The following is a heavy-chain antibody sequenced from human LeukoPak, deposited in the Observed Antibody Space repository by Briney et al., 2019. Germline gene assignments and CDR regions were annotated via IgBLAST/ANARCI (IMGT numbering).Heavy chain of an antibody. CDR3: ARVGYSYGYVGWFDP. J-gene: IGHJ5*02. Sequence: SETLSLTCAVSGGSIGSGGYSWSWIRQPPGKGLEWIGYIYHSGSTYYNPSLKSRVTISVDRSKNQFSLKLSSVTAADTAVYYCARVGYSYGYVGWFDPWGQGTLVTVSS. CDR1: GGSIGSGGYS. V-gene: IGHV4-30-2*01. D-gene: IGHD5-18*01. CDR2: IYHSGST.